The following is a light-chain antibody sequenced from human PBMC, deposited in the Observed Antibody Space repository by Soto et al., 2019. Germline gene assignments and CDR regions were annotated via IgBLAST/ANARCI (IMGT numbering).Light chain of an antibody. Sequence: QSALTQPRSVSGSPGQSVTISCTGTSSDVGAYNYVSWYQQHPGKAPKLMTYDVSKRPSGVPDRFSGSKSGNTASLTISGLQAEDEADYYCCSYADHYSYVFGNGTKVTVL. CDR2: DVS. J-gene: IGLJ1*01. CDR1: SSDVGAYNY. V-gene: IGLV2-11*01. CDR3: CSYADHYSYV.